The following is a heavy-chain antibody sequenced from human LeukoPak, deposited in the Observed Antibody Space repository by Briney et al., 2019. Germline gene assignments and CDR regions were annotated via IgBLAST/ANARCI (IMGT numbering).Heavy chain of an antibody. D-gene: IGHD2-15*01. V-gene: IGHV4-34*01. CDR1: GGSFSGYY. CDR3: ARGRGYCSGGSCYYYFDY. CDR2: INHSGST. J-gene: IGHJ4*02. Sequence: SETLSLTCAVYGGSFSGYYWSWIRQPPGKGLEWIREINHSGSTNYNPSLKSRVTISVDTSKNQFSLKLSSVTAADTAVYYCARGRGYCSGGSCYYYFDYWGQGTLVTVSS.